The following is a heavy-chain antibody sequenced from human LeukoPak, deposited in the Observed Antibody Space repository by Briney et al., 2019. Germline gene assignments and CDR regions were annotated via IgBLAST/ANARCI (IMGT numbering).Heavy chain of an antibody. CDR1: GGSISRYN. CDR3: ARNGGLYILFY. D-gene: IGHD2-15*01. Sequence: SETLSVTRTDSGGSISRYNGSWIRQSPGKGLEWIGYIYHGGSTNYNPSLKSRVTISIDTSKNQFSLKLSSVTAADTAVYYCARNGGLYILFYWGQGTLVTVSS. J-gene: IGHJ4*02. CDR2: IYHGGST. V-gene: IGHV4-59*08.